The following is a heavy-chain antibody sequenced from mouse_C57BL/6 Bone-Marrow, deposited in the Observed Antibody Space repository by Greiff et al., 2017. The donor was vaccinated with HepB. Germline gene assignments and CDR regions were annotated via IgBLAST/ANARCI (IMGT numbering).Heavy chain of an antibody. J-gene: IGHJ1*03. CDR2: IHPNSGST. V-gene: IGHV1-64*01. CDR3: ASHYGRGFDV. Sequence: QVQLQQSGAELVKPGASVKLSCKASGYTFTSYWMHWVKQRPGQGLEWIGMIHPNSGSTNYNEKFKSKATLTVDKSSSTAYMQLSSLTSEDSAVYYCASHYGRGFDVWGTGTTVTVSS. CDR1: GYTFTSYW. D-gene: IGHD1-1*01.